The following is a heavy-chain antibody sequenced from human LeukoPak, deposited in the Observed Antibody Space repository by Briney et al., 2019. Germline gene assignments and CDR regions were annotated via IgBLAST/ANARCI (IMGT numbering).Heavy chain of an antibody. CDR1: GYTFTGYY. CDR2: INPNSGGT. V-gene: IGHV1-2*06. Sequence: VASVKVSCKASGYTFTGYYMHWVRQAPGQGLEWMGRINPNSGGTNYAQKFQGRVTMTRDTSITTTYMELSRLRSDDTAVYYCARVVTTTWNSYTGWFDPWGQGTLVTVSS. J-gene: IGHJ5*02. D-gene: IGHD4-11*01. CDR3: ARVVTTTWNSYTGWFDP.